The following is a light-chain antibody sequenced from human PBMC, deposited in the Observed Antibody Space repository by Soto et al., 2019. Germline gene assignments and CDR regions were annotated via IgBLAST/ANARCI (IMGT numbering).Light chain of an antibody. CDR1: QSVSSY. J-gene: IGKJ4*01. Sequence: DIVLTQSPATLSLSPGERATLSCRASQSVSSYLGWYQQRPGQAPRLLIYDASNRATGIPARFSGSGSGTDFTLTISSLEPEDFAAYYCQQRSSWPPTFGGGTKVEIK. V-gene: IGKV3-11*01. CDR3: QQRSSWPPT. CDR2: DAS.